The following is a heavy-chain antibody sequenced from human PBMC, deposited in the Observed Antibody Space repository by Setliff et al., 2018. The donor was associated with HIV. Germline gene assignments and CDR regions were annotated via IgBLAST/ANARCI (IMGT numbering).Heavy chain of an antibody. CDR1: GFTFRTYS. Sequence: GGSLRLSCAVSGFTFRTYSMHWVRQAPGKGLEWVAVIWYDGSNKYYADSVKGRFTISRDNSKNTVYLQINSLSAEDTAVYYCARGPTSRYFDWSFSGARGTFNYWGQGTLVTVSS. J-gene: IGHJ4*02. CDR3: ARGPTSRYFDWSFSGARGTFNY. V-gene: IGHV3-33*01. CDR2: IWYDGSNK. D-gene: IGHD3-9*01.